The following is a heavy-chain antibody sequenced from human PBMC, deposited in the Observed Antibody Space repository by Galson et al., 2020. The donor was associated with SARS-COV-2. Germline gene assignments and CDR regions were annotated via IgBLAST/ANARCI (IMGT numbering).Heavy chain of an antibody. CDR1: TGSISSDS. J-gene: IGHJ4*02. Sequence: SETLSLTCSVSTGSISSDSWAWIRQTPGKGLEWIGFFHSAGSTNYNPSLKSRVTISVDTAKNRFSLKLSSLTAADTAVYFCARYTTSSVSFDYWGQGTLVTVSS. CDR3: ARYTTSSVSFDY. V-gene: IGHV4-4*08. D-gene: IGHD6-6*01. CDR2: FHSAGST.